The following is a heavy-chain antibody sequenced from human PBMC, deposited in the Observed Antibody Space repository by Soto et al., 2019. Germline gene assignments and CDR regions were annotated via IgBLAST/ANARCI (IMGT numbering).Heavy chain of an antibody. CDR1: GFTFSSYW. D-gene: IGHD2-8*01. Sequence: GGSLRLSCAASGFTFSSYWMSWVRQAPGKGLEWVANIKQDGSEKYYVDSVKGRFTISRDNAKNSLYLQMNSLRAEDTAVYYCARDKSLMVYAIIQLYYFDYWGQGTLVTVSS. CDR3: ARDKSLMVYAIIQLYYFDY. V-gene: IGHV3-7*01. J-gene: IGHJ4*02. CDR2: IKQDGSEK.